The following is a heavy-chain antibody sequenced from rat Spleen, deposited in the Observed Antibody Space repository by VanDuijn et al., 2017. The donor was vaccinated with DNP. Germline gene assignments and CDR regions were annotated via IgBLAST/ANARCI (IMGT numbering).Heavy chain of an antibody. CDR1: GFSLTGYN. CDR3: ASTLVNYGTYGYYAMDA. V-gene: IGHV2-41*01. D-gene: IGHD1-3*01. CDR2: IWNTGGT. J-gene: IGHJ4*01. Sequence: QVQLKESGPGLVQPSQTLSLTCTVAGFSLTGYNVHWVRQPPGKGLEWMGIIWNTGGTRYNSALKSRLTIIKDTSKSQVFLKMNSLQTEDTAPYYCASTLVNYGTYGYYAMDAWGQGTSVTVSS.